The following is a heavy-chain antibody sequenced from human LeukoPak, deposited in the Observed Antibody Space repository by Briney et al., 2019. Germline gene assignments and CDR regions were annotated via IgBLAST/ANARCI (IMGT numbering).Heavy chain of an antibody. V-gene: IGHV1-2*02. CDR2: TKPNSGGT. CDR1: GYTFTDYF. CDR3: TRAQWLPGHFDY. Sequence: ASVKVSCKASGYTFTDYFIHWVRQAPGQGLEWVGWTKPNSGGTDYAQKFQGRVTVTRNTSISTAYMELTRLTSDDTAVYYCTRAQWLPGHFDYGGQGTLVTVSS. D-gene: IGHD6-19*01. J-gene: IGHJ4*02.